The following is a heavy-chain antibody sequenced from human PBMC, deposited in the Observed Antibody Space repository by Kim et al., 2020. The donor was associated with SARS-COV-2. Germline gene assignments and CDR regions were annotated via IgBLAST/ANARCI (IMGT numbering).Heavy chain of an antibody. D-gene: IGHD4-17*01. Sequence: GGTYDADATKGRFTTYRDNSKNTLDLQMSSLRAEDTAMYYCANLPPGAYWGQGTLVTVSP. CDR3: ANLPPGAY. V-gene: IGHV3-53*01. CDR2: GGT. J-gene: IGHJ4*02.